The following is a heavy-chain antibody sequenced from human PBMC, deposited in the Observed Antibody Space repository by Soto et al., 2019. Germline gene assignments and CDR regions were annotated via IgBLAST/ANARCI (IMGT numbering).Heavy chain of an antibody. Sequence: PGGSLRLSCAASGFTFSRYGMHWVRQAPGKGLEWVAIIWYDGSKKYYVDPVKGRFTISRDNSKNTLYLQMNSLRAEDTAVYYCARENDAFDIWGQGTMVTVSS. J-gene: IGHJ3*02. CDR2: IWYDGSKK. CDR3: ARENDAFDI. V-gene: IGHV3-33*01. CDR1: GFTFSRYG.